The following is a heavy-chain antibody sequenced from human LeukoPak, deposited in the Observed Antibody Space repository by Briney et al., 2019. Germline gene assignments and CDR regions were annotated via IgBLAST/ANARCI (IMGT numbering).Heavy chain of an antibody. CDR1: GGSISGYY. D-gene: IGHD3-22*01. CDR3: AREGSSGYYLTTLIDY. J-gene: IGHJ4*02. V-gene: IGHV4-4*07. CDR2: IYTSGST. Sequence: SETLSLTCTVSGGSISGYYWSWIRQPAGKGLEWIGRIYTSGSTNYNPSLKSRVTMSVDTSKNQFSLKLSSVTAADTAVYYCAREGSSGYYLTTLIDYWGQGTLVTVSS.